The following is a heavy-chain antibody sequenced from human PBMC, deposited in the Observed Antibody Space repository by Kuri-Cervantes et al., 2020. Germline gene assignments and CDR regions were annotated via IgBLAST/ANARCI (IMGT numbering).Heavy chain of an antibody. CDR2: IYYSGST. CDR3: ARGGRPEYSSSSYAFDI. CDR1: GGSISNYF. V-gene: IGHV4-59*08. J-gene: IGHJ3*02. Sequence: GSLRLSCTVSGGSISNYFWSWIRQPPGKGLEWIGYIYYSGSTNYNPSLKSRVTISVDTSKNQFSLKLTSVIAADTAVFYCARGGRPEYSSSSYAFDIWGQGTMVTVSS. D-gene: IGHD6-6*01.